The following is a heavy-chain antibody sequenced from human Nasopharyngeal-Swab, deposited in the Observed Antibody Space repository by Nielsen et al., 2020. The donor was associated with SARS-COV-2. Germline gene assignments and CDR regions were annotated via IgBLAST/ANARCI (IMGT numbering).Heavy chain of an antibody. Sequence: SETLPLTCTVSGGSISSGSYYWSWIRQPAGKGLEWIGRIYTSGSTNYNPSLKSRVTISVDTSKNQFSLKLSSVTAADTAVYYCARGRMWHWYFDLWGRGTLVTVSS. CDR1: GGSISSGSYY. J-gene: IGHJ2*01. D-gene: IGHD2-21*01. V-gene: IGHV4-61*02. CDR2: IYTSGST. CDR3: ARGRMWHWYFDL.